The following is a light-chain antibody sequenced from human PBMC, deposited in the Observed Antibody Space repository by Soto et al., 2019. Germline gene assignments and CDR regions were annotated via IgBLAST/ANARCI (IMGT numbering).Light chain of an antibody. CDR1: QGMSSY. J-gene: IGKJ4*01. CDR2: AAY. Sequence: IQVTQSPSSLSASVGDRITITCRASQGMSSYLAWYQQKPGKAPKLLIYAAYTLQSGVPSRFSGSGSGTDFTLTISSLQPEDSATYYCQQLDSYPTFGGGTKVEIK. V-gene: IGKV1-9*01. CDR3: QQLDSYPT.